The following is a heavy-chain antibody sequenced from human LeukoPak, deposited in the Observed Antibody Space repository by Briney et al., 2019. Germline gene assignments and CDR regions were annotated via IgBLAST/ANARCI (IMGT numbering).Heavy chain of an antibody. CDR3: ARQHDYGDYSFGY. D-gene: IGHD4-17*01. Sequence: ASVTVSCKASGYTFTGYYMHWVRQAPGQGLEWMGGINPNSGGTNYAQKFQGRVTMTRDTSISTAYMELSRLRSDDTAVYYCARQHDYGDYSFGYWGQGTLATVSS. J-gene: IGHJ4*02. CDR1: GYTFTGYY. CDR2: INPNSGGT. V-gene: IGHV1-2*02.